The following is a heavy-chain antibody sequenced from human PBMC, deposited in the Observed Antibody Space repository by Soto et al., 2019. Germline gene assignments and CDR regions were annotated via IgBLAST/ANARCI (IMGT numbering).Heavy chain of an antibody. V-gene: IGHV6-1*01. CDR3: ARGEQYSGRIFDY. J-gene: IGHJ4*02. CDR1: GDSVSSNSAA. D-gene: IGHD1-26*01. CDR2: TYYRSKWYS. Sequence: PSQNLPLTCVISGDSVSSNSAAWNWIRQSPSRGLEWLGRTYYRSKWYSDYAASVESRITVNPDTSKNHFSLQLNSVTPEDTAVYYCARGEQYSGRIFDYWCQGTFVTVSS.